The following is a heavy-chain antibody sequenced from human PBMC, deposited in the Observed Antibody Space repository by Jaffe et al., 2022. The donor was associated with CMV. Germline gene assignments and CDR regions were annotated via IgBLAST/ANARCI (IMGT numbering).Heavy chain of an antibody. CDR1: GDSISSSGYF. D-gene: IGHD6-19*01. V-gene: IGHV4-39*01. CDR2: ISYSGAA. CDR3: ARHLNHDASSLYYFSYYYMDV. Sequence: QLQLHESGPGLVKPSETLSLTCTVSGDSISSSGYFWGWIRQPPGKGLEWVGSISYSGAAYYNPSLRSRVTISVDTPKNQFSLKLSSVTVADTAVYYCARHLNHDASSLYYFSYYYMDVWGKGPTVTVSS. J-gene: IGHJ6*03.